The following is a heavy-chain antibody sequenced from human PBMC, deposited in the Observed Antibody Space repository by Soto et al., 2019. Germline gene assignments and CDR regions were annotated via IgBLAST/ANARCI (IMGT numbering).Heavy chain of an antibody. J-gene: IGHJ4*02. D-gene: IGHD3-9*01. CDR3: VRVFDIYYFDL. V-gene: IGHV3-33*01. Sequence: PGGSLRISCASSGLSFCISGMHWFRQAPGKGLEWVALIWSDGSNKYYADSVKGRFTISRDNSKKTLYLQMNSLRAEDTAVYYCVRVFDIYYFDLLGQGNMVTVSS. CDR1: GLSFCISG. CDR2: IWSDGSNK.